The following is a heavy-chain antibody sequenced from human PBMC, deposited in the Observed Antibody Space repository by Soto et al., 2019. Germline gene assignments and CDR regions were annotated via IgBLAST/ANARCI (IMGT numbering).Heavy chain of an antibody. CDR3: AREDSGVFFAMLDFDI. CDR1: GFTVSSNY. CDR2: IYSGGST. D-gene: IGHD3-10*01. V-gene: IGHV3-66*01. Sequence: EVQLVESGGGLVQPGGSLRLSCAASGFTVSSNYMSWVRQAPGKGLEWVSVIYSGGSTYYADAVKGRFTISRDNSKNTLYLQMNSMRAEDPDVYYCAREDSGVFFAMLDFDIWGPGTMFTVSS. J-gene: IGHJ3*02.